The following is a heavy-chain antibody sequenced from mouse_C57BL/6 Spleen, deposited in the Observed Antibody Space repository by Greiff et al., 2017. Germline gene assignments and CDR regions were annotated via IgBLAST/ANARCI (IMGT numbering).Heavy chain of an antibody. CDR3: TTGDYDYFDY. V-gene: IGHV14-1*01. CDR2: IDPEDGDT. D-gene: IGHD2-4*01. CDR1: GFNIKDYY. J-gene: IGHJ2*01. Sequence: VHVKQSGAELVRPGASVKLSCTASGFNIKDYYMHWVKQRPEQGLEWIGRIDPEDGDTEYAPKFQGKATMTADTSSNTAYLQLSSLTSEDTAVYYCTTGDYDYFDYWGQGTTLTVSS.